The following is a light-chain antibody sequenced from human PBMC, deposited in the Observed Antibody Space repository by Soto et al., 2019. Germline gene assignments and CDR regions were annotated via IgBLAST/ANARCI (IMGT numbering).Light chain of an antibody. J-gene: IGKJ1*01. CDR1: QSLSSNY. V-gene: IGKV3-20*01. Sequence: EIVLTPSPGTLSLSPGDRATLSCRASQSLSSNYLAWYQQKPGQAPRLLIYGASRRATDIPDRFSGSGSGTDFALTITRLEPADFAVYFCQQYDTCPRTFGQGTKVEIQ. CDR3: QQYDTCPRT. CDR2: GAS.